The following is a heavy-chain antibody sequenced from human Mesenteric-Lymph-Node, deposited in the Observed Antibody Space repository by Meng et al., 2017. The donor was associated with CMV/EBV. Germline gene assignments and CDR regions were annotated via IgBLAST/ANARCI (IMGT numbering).Heavy chain of an antibody. V-gene: IGHV3-66*02. CDR3: ARAPPITGIFGVNYYHYYAMDV. J-gene: IGHJ6*02. D-gene: IGHD3-3*01. CDR2: IYYSGYT. CDR1: GLSVSGNY. Sequence: ESLMIPCASSGLSVSGNYMTWVRQAPGKGLEWVSVIYYSGYTDYADSVKGRFTISRDNSKNAVYLLMNSLRAEDTAVYYCARAPPITGIFGVNYYHYYAMDVWGQGTTVTVSS.